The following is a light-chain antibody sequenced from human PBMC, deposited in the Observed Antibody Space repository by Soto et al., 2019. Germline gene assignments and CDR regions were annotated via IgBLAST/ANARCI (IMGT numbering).Light chain of an antibody. Sequence: EVVLTQSPGTVSLSPGERVTLSCRASQSVICNYLAWYQQRPGQAPRLLIYAASSRATGIPDRFSGSGSGTDFTLSISRLEPEDFAVYYCQQYGSSLTWTFGQGTKVE. CDR1: QSVICNY. CDR3: QQYGSSLTWT. CDR2: AAS. V-gene: IGKV3-20*01. J-gene: IGKJ1*01.